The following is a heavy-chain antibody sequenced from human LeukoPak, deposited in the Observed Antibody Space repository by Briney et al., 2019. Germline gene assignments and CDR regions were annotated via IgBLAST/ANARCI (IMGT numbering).Heavy chain of an antibody. CDR1: GGSISSYH. V-gene: IGHV4-4*07. D-gene: IGHD2-2*01. Sequence: SETLSLTCTVSGGSISSYHWSWIRQPAGKGLEWIGRIYTSGSTNYNPSLKSRVTMSVDTSKNQFALKLSSVTAADTAVYYCARGPVYCSSTSCSIDYWGQGTLVTVSS. CDR2: IYTSGST. CDR3: ARGPVYCSSTSCSIDY. J-gene: IGHJ4*02.